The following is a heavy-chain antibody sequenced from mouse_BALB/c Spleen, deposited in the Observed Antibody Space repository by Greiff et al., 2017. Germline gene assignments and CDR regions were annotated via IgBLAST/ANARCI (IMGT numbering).Heavy chain of an antibody. V-gene: IGHV3-6*02. J-gene: IGHJ3*01. Sequence: EVQLQESGPGLVKPSQSLSLTCSVTGYSITSGYYWNWIRQFPGNKLEWMGYISYDGSNNYNPSLKNRISITRDTSKNQFFLKLNSVTTEDTATYYCARDGPITTVVPYWGQGTLVTVSA. CDR3: ARDGPITTVVPY. CDR1: GYSITSGYY. CDR2: ISYDGSN. D-gene: IGHD1-1*01.